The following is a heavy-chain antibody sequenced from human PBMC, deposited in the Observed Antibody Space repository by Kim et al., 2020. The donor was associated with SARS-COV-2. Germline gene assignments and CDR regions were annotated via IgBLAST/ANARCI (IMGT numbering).Heavy chain of an antibody. V-gene: IGHV4-31*03. D-gene: IGHD3-10*01. Sequence: SETLSLTCTVSGGSISSGGYYWSWIRQHPGKGLEWIGYIYYSGSTYYNPSLKSRVTISVDTSKNQFSLKLSSVTAADTAVYYCARVPYGSGSYYLVEPWGQGDLVTVS. CDR3: ARVPYGSGSYYLVEP. J-gene: IGHJ5*01. CDR2: IYYSGST. CDR1: GGSISSGGYY.